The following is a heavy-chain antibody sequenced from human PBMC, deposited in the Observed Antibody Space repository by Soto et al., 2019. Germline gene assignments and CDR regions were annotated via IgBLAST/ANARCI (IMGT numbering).Heavy chain of an antibody. D-gene: IGHD7-27*01. Sequence: QVHLVQAGPEVKKPGSSVKVSCKSSGGTFTTYTFSWVRQAPGQGLEWMAGIIPIFGASRSAQKYQDRVAITTDEPTRTTYTDLTSLRSDDTAVYYSARDGDGNALAYWCQGTLVTLSS. CDR3: ARDGDGNALAY. CDR1: GGTFTTYT. J-gene: IGHJ4*02. CDR2: IIPIFGAS. V-gene: IGHV1-69*01.